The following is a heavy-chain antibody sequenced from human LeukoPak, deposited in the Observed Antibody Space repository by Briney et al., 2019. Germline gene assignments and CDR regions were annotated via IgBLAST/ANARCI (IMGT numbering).Heavy chain of an antibody. J-gene: IGHJ4*02. Sequence: SQTLSLTCTVSGGSISRAGYYWSWIRHHPGKGLEWTGYIYYIGRTYYNPSLKSGVTISVDTSKNQFSLKLSSVTAADTAVYYCARAPVPGDYYDSSGYPPGYFDYWGQGTLVTVSS. CDR2: IYYIGRT. CDR3: ARAPVPGDYYDSSGYPPGYFDY. D-gene: IGHD3-22*01. V-gene: IGHV4-31*03. CDR1: GGSISRAGYY.